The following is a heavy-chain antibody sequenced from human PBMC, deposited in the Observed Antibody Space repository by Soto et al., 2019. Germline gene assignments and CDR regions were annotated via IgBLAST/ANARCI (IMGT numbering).Heavy chain of an antibody. CDR3: TRWGTTGGLDV. CDR1: GFTFRSYV. J-gene: IGHJ1*01. CDR2: TSYDGSGK. V-gene: IGHV3-30*19. D-gene: IGHD3-16*01. Sequence: QVQLVESGGGVVQPGTSLRVSCVGSGFTFRSYVIHWVRQAPGKGLEWVALTSYDGSGKYYGDSVRGRFTISRDNSRNTVDLQMDSLRLEDTAPYYCTRWGTTGGLDVWGQGTLVSVS.